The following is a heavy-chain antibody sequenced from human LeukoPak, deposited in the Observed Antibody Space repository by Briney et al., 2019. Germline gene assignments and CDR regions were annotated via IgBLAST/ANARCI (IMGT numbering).Heavy chain of an antibody. D-gene: IGHD3-22*01. J-gene: IGHJ4*02. V-gene: IGHV3-21*01. CDR1: DFTFSSYS. CDR2: ISSSSSYM. Sequence: GGSLRLSCAASDFTFSSYSMNWVRQAPGRGLEWVSSISSSSSYMYYADSVKGRFTISRDNAKNSLYLQMNSLRAEDTAVYYCAREGDSSGPSVGLDYWGQGTLVTVSS. CDR3: AREGDSSGPSVGLDY.